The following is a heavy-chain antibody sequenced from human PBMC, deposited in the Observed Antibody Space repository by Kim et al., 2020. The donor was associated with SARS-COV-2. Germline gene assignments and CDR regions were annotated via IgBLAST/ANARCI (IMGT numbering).Heavy chain of an antibody. J-gene: IGHJ4*02. CDR2: ISWNSGSI. V-gene: IGHV3-9*01. Sequence: GGSLRLSCAASGFTFDDYAMHWVRQAPGKGLEWVSGISWNSGSIGYADSVKGRFTISRDNAKNSLYLQMNSLRAEDTALYYCAKGTLAVGPYYFDYWGQGTLVTVSS. CDR3: AKGTLAVGPYYFDY. D-gene: IGHD6-19*01. CDR1: GFTFDDYA.